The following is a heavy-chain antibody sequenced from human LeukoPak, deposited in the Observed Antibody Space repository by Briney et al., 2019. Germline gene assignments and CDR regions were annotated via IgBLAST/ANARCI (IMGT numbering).Heavy chain of an antibody. D-gene: IGHD5-18*01. CDR2: INAGNGNT. J-gene: IGHJ6*02. Sequence: ASVKVSCKASGYTFTSYAMHWVRQAPGQRLEWMGWINAGNGNTKYSQKFQGRVTITRDTSASTAYMELSSLRSEDTAVYYCASGGYSYGFYYYYGMGVWGQGTTVTVSS. CDR1: GYTFTSYA. V-gene: IGHV1-3*01. CDR3: ASGGYSYGFYYYYGMGV.